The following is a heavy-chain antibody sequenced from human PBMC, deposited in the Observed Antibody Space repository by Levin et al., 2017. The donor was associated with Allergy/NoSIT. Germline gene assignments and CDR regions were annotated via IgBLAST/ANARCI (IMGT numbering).Heavy chain of an antibody. Sequence: GESLKISCAASGFTFSSYAMSWVRQAPGKGLEWVSAISGSGTSTYYADSVKGRFTISRDNSKNTLYLQMNSLRAEDTAVYYCAKGRPQGLGITMVRGAVDYWGQGTLVTVSS. CDR2: ISGSGTST. V-gene: IGHV3-23*01. CDR3: AKGRPQGLGITMVRGAVDY. J-gene: IGHJ4*02. CDR1: GFTFSSYA. D-gene: IGHD3-10*01.